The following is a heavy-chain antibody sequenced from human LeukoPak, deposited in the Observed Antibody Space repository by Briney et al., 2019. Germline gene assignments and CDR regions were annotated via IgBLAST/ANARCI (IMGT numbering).Heavy chain of an antibody. Sequence: GGSLRLSCAASRFTFSSYSMNWVRQAPGKGLEWVSYISSSSSTIYYADSVKGRFTISRDNAKNSLYLQMNSLRAEDTAVYYCARDPSIAAAQYYMDVWGKGTTVTVSS. CDR3: ARDPSIAAAQYYMDV. CDR1: RFTFSSYS. CDR2: ISSSSSTI. D-gene: IGHD6-13*01. V-gene: IGHV3-48*01. J-gene: IGHJ6*03.